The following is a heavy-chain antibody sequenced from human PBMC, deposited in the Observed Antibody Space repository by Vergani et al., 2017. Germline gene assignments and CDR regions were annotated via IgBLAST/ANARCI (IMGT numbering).Heavy chain of an antibody. CDR2: ISYDGTQK. Sequence: QVHLVESGGGVVQPGRSLRLSCVVSGFTSSYYGMHWVRQAPGKGLEWVAVISYDGTQKYYADSVKGRFTISRDNSKSTLDLRMNSLRTEDTAVYYCATKSCGTPGCQIGYFREWGQGTLVTVSS. CDR3: ATKSCGTPGCQIGYFRE. V-gene: IGHV3-30*03. CDR1: GFTSSYYG. J-gene: IGHJ1*01. D-gene: IGHD1-26*01.